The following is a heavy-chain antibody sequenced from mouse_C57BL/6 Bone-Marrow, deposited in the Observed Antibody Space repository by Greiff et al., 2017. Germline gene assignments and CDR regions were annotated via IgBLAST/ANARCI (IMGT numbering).Heavy chain of an antibody. CDR1: GYAFSSYW. D-gene: IGHD1-1*01. Sequence: VQLQQSGAELVKPGASVKISCKASGYAFSSYWMNWVQQRPGKGLEWIGQIYPGDGDTNYNGKFKGKATLTAAKSYSTAYMQLSSRTSEDYAVYLCERKGFGDYYGSSGFAYWGQGTLVTVSA. CDR2: IYPGDGDT. CDR3: ERKGFGDYYGSSGFAY. V-gene: IGHV1-80*01. J-gene: IGHJ3*01.